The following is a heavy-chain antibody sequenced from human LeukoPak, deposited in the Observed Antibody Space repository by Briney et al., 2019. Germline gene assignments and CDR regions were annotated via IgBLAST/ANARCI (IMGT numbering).Heavy chain of an antibody. CDR3: AREVVAVLPDASTNDY. V-gene: IGHV3-30*04. J-gene: IGHJ4*02. Sequence: PGKSLRLSCAASGFTFSSYAMHWVRQAPGKGLEWVALISYDGSDKYYADTVEGRFTISRDNSKSTVHLQMNSLRTEDTAVYFCAREVVAVLPDASTNDYWSQGALVFVSS. CDR2: ISYDGSDK. D-gene: IGHD2-8*01. CDR1: GFTFSSYA.